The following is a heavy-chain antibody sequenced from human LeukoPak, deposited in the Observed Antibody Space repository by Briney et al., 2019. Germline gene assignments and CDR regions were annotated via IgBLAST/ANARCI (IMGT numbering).Heavy chain of an antibody. V-gene: IGHV3-33*06. D-gene: IGHD1-26*01. CDR3: GKGNSGSYYDAFDM. J-gene: IGHJ3*02. Sequence: HPGGSLRLSCAASGFTFSSYVMHWARQAPGKGLEWVALIWFDGSNVFYGDSVKGRFTISRDNSKNTLYLQMNSLRVEDTAVYYCGKGNSGSYYDAFDMWGQGTMVTVSS. CDR2: IWFDGSNV. CDR1: GFTFSSYV.